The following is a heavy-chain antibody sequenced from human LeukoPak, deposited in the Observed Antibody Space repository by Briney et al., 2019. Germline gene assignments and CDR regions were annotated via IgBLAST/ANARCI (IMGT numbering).Heavy chain of an antibody. D-gene: IGHD5-12*01. CDR2: FDPEDGET. Sequence: ASVKVSCKVSGYTLTELSMHWVRQAPGKGLEWMGGFDPEDGETIYAQKFQGRVTMTEDTSTDTAYMELSSLRSEDTAVHYCATAGGYYDAFDIWGQGTMVTVSS. CDR1: GYTLTELS. CDR3: ATAGGYYDAFDI. V-gene: IGHV1-24*01. J-gene: IGHJ3*02.